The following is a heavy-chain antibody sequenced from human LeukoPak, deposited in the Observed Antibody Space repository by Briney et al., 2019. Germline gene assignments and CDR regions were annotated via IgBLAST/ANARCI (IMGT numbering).Heavy chain of an antibody. CDR2: ISYDGSNK. CDR1: GFTFSSYG. CDR3: AKDYSGYDEGDAFDI. J-gene: IGHJ3*02. D-gene: IGHD5-12*01. Sequence: PGGSLRLSCAASGFTFSSYGMHWVRQAPGKGLEWVAVISYDGSNKYYADSVKGRFTISRDNSKNTLYLQMNSLRAEDTAVYYCAKDYSGYDEGDAFDIWGQGTTVTVSS. V-gene: IGHV3-30*18.